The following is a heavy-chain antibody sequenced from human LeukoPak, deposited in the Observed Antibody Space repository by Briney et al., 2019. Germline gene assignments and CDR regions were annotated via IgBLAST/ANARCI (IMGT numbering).Heavy chain of an antibody. CDR2: IIPIFGTA. CDR3: AEGRDCSGGSCWFDY. D-gene: IGHD2-15*01. J-gene: IGHJ4*02. Sequence: SVKVSCKASGGTFSSYAISWVRQALGQGLEWMGGIIPIFGTANYAQKFQGRVTITADKSTSTAYMELSSLRSEDTAVYYCAEGRDCSGGSCWFDYWGQGTLVTVSS. CDR1: GGTFSSYA. V-gene: IGHV1-69*06.